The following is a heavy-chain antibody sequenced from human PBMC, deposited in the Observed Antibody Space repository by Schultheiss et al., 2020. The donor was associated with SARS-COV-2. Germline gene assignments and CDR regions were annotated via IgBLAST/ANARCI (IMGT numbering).Heavy chain of an antibody. CDR1: GFTVSSNY. J-gene: IGHJ6*02. CDR3: TTDLGCSGGSCFWTGYYYYGMDV. D-gene: IGHD2-15*01. CDR2: IKSKTDGGTT. V-gene: IGHV3-15*01. Sequence: GSLRLSCAASGFTVSSNYMSWIRQAPGKGLEWVGRIKSKTDGGTTDYAAPVKGRFTISRDDSKNTLYLQMNSLKTEDTAVYYCTTDLGCSGGSCFWTGYYYYGMDVWGQGTTVTVSS.